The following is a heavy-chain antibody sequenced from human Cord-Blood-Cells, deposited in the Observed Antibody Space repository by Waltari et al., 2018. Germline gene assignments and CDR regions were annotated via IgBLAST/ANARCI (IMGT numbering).Heavy chain of an antibody. CDR3: AREGYLSEQLFDY. CDR2: MNPNSSNT. CDR1: GYTFTSYD. Sequence: QVQLVQSGAEVKKPWASVKVSCKASGYTFTSYDINWVRQATGQGLEWMGWMNPNSSNTGYAQKFQGRVTITRNTSISTAYMELSSLRSEDTAVYYCAREGYLSEQLFDYWGQGTLVTVSS. D-gene: IGHD6-13*01. J-gene: IGHJ4*02. V-gene: IGHV1-8*03.